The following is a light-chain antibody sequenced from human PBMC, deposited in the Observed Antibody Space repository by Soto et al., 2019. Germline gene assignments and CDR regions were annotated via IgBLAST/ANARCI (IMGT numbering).Light chain of an antibody. V-gene: IGKV3-20*01. Sequence: IVLTQSPNTLSVSPGDRATLSCRASPGITSAFLAWYQQKPGQAPRLLIYGASTRATGILDRFTGSGSGTDFTLTISRLEPEDFAVYYCQEYGSSLALTFGGGTKVEI. CDR2: GAS. J-gene: IGKJ4*01. CDR3: QEYGSSLALT. CDR1: PGITSAF.